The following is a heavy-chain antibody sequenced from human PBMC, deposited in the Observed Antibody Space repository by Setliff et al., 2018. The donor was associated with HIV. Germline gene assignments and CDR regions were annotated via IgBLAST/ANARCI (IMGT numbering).Heavy chain of an antibody. J-gene: IGHJ4*02. Sequence: GSLRLSCAASGFTFSNSWMHWVRQAPGKGLVWVSRINTDGSSATYADSVKGRFTISRDNAKNSLYLQMNSLTVEDTGVYYCARLYDRYDDSGYYHPVQALSYWGQGAQVTVSS. D-gene: IGHD3-3*01. CDR2: INTDGSSA. CDR1: GFTFSNSW. CDR3: ARLYDRYDDSGYYHPVQALSY. V-gene: IGHV3-74*03.